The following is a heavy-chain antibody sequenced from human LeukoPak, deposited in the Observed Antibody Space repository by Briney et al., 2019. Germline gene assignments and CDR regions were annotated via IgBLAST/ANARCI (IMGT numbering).Heavy chain of an antibody. J-gene: IGHJ3*02. Sequence: PGGSLRLSCAASGFTFSDYYMSWIRQAPGKGPEWVSYISSSGSTIYYADSVKGRFTISRDNAKNSLYLQMNSLRAEDTAVYYCARDRPLLRLDAFDIWGQGTMVTVSS. D-gene: IGHD1-26*01. CDR3: ARDRPLLRLDAFDI. V-gene: IGHV3-11*01. CDR1: GFTFSDYY. CDR2: ISSSGSTI.